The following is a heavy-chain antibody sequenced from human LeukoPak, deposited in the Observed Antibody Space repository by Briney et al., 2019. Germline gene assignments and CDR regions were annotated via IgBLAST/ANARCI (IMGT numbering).Heavy chain of an antibody. J-gene: IGHJ6*03. V-gene: IGHV3-11*01. CDR3: AREIVSSVGSSYYYQIDV. CDR2: ISSSSNTI. CDR1: GFTFSDHY. D-gene: IGHD3-10*01. Sequence: GGSLRLTCAASGFTFSDHYMSWIRQAPGKGLEWISYISSSSNTIYYADSVKGRFTISRDNAKNSLYLQMNSLRVEDTAVYYCAREIVSSVGSSYYYQIDVWGTGTMVTVSS.